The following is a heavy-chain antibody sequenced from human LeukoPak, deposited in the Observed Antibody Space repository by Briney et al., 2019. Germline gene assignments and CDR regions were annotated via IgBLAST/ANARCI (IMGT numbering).Heavy chain of an antibody. J-gene: IGHJ5*02. V-gene: IGHV3-48*03. CDR1: GFTFSSYE. D-gene: IGHD2-15*01. Sequence: GGSLRLSCAASGFTFSSYEMNLVRQAPGKGLEWVSYISSSGSTIYYADSVKGRFTISRDNAKNSLYLQMNSLRAEDTAVYYCARGGYCSGGSCRWFDPWGQGTLVTVSS. CDR2: ISSSGSTI. CDR3: ARGGYCSGGSCRWFDP.